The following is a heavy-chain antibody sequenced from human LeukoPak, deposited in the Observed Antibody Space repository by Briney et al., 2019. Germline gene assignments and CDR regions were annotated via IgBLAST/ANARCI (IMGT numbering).Heavy chain of an antibody. J-gene: IGHJ4*02. CDR1: GGSVSSGSYY. V-gene: IGHV4-61*01. CDR3: ARGYYDSSGYYRFDY. CDR2: IYYSGST. D-gene: IGHD3-22*01. Sequence: PSETLSLTCTVSGGSVSSGSYYWSWIRQPPGKGLEWIGYIYYSGSTNYNPSLKSRVTISVDTSKNQFSLKLSSVTAADTAVYYCARGYYDSSGYYRFDYWGQGTLVTVSS.